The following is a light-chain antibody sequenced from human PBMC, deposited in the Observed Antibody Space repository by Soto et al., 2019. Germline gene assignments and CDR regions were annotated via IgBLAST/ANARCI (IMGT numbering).Light chain of an antibody. J-gene: IGLJ1*01. CDR2: RNN. Sequence: QSVLTQPPSASGTPVQGVTISCSGSTSNIGSNYVYWYQQLPGTAPKLLIYRNNHRPSGVPDRSSFSKSGTSASLAISGLRSDDEADYYCTSFAPGRIYVFGSGTKVTVL. CDR1: TSNIGSNY. CDR3: TSFAPGRIYV. V-gene: IGLV1-47*01.